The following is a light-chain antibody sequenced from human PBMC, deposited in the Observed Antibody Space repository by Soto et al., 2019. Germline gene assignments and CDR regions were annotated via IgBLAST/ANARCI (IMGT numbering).Light chain of an antibody. CDR2: GAS. CDR3: QQYSDLPIT. Sequence: DIGFNQSSRTLSLSQGERAILSFRASQTVNNNYLAWCQQKPGQAPRLLIYGASRRATGIPDRFSGSASGTDFTLTISRLEPEDFAVYFCQQYSDLPITFGQGTKVDIK. V-gene: IGKV3-20*01. CDR1: QTVNNNY. J-gene: IGKJ1*01.